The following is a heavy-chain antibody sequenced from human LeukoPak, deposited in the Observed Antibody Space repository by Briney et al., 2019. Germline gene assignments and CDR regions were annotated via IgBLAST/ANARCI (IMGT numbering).Heavy chain of an antibody. Sequence: SETLSLTCAVSGDSVSSSNYYWSWIRQPPGKGLEWIGYIYYSGSTNYNPSLKSRITISVDTSKKQFSLNLSSVTAADTAVYYCARVAARYVGMDVWGQGTTVTVSS. V-gene: IGHV4-61*01. CDR2: IYYSGST. D-gene: IGHD6-6*01. J-gene: IGHJ6*02. CDR1: GDSVSSSNYY. CDR3: ARVAARYVGMDV.